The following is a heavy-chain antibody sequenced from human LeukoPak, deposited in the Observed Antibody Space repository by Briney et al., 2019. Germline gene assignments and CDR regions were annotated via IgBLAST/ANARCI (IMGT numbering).Heavy chain of an antibody. V-gene: IGHV4-30-4*08. J-gene: IGHJ5*02. CDR1: GGSISSGDYY. CDR3: ARGLRGYSYGWPHFDP. Sequence: PSETLSLTCTVSGGSISSGDYYWSWIRQPPGKGLEWIGYIYYSGSTYYNPSLKSRVTISVDTSKNQFSLKLSSVTAADTAVYYCARGLRGYSYGWPHFDPWGQGTLVTVSS. D-gene: IGHD5-18*01. CDR2: IYYSGST.